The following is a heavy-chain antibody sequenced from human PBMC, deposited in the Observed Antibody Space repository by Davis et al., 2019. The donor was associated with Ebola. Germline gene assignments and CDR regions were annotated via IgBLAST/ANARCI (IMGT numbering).Heavy chain of an antibody. Sequence: SETLSLTCSVSNVTVTSLYWSWIRQPPGKGLEWIGYVYHFGVNIYNPSLKSRVTISVDTSKNQFSLKLSSVTAADTAVYYCASLSATGTTGHYWGQGTLVTVSS. CDR1: NVTVTSLY. D-gene: IGHD1-1*01. J-gene: IGHJ4*02. CDR2: VYHFGVN. V-gene: IGHV4-59*02. CDR3: ASLSATGTTGHY.